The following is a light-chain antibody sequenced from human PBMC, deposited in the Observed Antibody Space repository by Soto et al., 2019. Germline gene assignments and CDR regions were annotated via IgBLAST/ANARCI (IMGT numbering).Light chain of an antibody. CDR2: DVS. Sequence: QSVLTQPASVSGSPGQSITISCTGTSSDIGVYNYVSWYQQHPGKAPKLIIYDVSDRPSGVSNRFSGSKSGNTASLTISGLQAEDEADYYCSSYTISSTYVFGTGTKVTVL. CDR3: SSYTISSTYV. CDR1: SSDIGVYNY. J-gene: IGLJ1*01. V-gene: IGLV2-14*01.